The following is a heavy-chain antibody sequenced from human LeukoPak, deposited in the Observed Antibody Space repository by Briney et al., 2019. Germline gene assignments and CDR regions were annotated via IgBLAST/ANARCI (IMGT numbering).Heavy chain of an antibody. CDR1: GFPFSSHW. D-gene: IGHD6-19*01. CDR2: INQDGSEK. V-gene: IGHV3-7*01. J-gene: IGHJ4*02. Sequence: GGSLRLSCAASGFPFSSHWLSWFRQSPGKGLEWVAHINQDGSEKYYVDSVKGRFTISRDNARNSQYLQMNSLRAEDTAVYYCASGGGWVFNNWGQGTLVTVSS. CDR3: ASGGGWVFNN.